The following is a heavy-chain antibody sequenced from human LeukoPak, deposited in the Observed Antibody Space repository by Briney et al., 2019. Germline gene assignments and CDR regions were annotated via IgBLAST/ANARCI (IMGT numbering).Heavy chain of an antibody. V-gene: IGHV4-39*07. CDR3: AREVLLNDIDY. CDR1: GGSISSRSYH. CDR2: IYYSGTT. J-gene: IGHJ4*02. D-gene: IGHD1-1*01. Sequence: SETLSLACTVSGGSISSRSYHWGWIRQPPGKGLEWIGSIYYSGTTYYNPSLKSRVTISVDTSKNQFSLKLSSVTAADTAVYYCAREVLLNDIDYWGQGTLVTVSS.